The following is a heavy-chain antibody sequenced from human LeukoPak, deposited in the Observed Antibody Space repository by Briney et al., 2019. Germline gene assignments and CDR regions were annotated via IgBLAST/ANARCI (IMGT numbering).Heavy chain of an antibody. J-gene: IGHJ4*02. D-gene: IGHD3-10*01. CDR3: ARGIFYGSGSQSFDY. CDR2: ISGSSNIK. CDR1: GFTFSYYS. Sequence: GGSLRLSCAASGFTFSYYSMSWIRQAPGKGLEWISYISGSSNIKYFADSVKGRFTISRGNAKESLYLQMDSLRAEDTAFYYCARGIFYGSGSQSFDYWGRGTLVTVSS. V-gene: IGHV3-48*01.